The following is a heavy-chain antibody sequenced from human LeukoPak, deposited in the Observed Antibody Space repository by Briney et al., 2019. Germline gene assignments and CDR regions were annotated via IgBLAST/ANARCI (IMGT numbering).Heavy chain of an antibody. D-gene: IGHD3-16*01. Sequence: GGSLRLSCAASGFTFSNYWMHWVRQAPGKGLVWVSRIDNGGSDTRHADSVKGRFTISRDNAKNTLYLQMNSLRAEDTAVYYCARSWGHPIAGYYYYMDVWGKGTTVTVSS. CDR1: GFTFSNYW. CDR2: IDNGGSDT. J-gene: IGHJ6*03. CDR3: ARSWGHPIAGYYYYMDV. V-gene: IGHV3-74*01.